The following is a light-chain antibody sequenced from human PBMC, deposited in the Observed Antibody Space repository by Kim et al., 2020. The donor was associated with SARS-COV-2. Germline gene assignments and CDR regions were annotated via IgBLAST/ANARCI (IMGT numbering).Light chain of an antibody. J-gene: IGKJ4*01. V-gene: IGKV1-5*03. CDR3: QQYNSYSPLT. CDR1: QSISSW. CDR2: KAS. Sequence: DIQMTQSPSTLSESVGDRVTITCRASQSISSWLAWYQQKPGKEPKLLIYKASSLESGVPSRFSASGSGTEFTLTISSLQPDDFATYDCQQYNSYSPLTCGGGTGVDIK.